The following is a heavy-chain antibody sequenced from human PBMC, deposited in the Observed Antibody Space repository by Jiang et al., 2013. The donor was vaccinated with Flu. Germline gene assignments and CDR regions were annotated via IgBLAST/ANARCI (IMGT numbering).Heavy chain of an antibody. CDR3: ARGQRRVGATLGNAFDI. V-gene: IGHV4-4*02. CDR1: GGSISSSNW. CDR2: IYHSGST. J-gene: IGHJ3*02. D-gene: IGHD1-26*01. Sequence: GSGLVKPSGTLSLTCAVSGGSISSSNWWSWVRQPPGKGLEWIGEIYHSGSTNYNPSLKSRVTISVDKSKNQFSLKLSSVTAADTAVYYCARGQRRVGATLGNAFDIWGQGTMVTVSS.